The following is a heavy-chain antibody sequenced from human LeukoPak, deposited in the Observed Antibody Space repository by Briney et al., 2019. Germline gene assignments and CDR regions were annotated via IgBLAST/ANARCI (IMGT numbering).Heavy chain of an antibody. CDR1: GYTFTGYY. V-gene: IGHV1-2*02. CDR2: IDPNSGGT. D-gene: IGHD1-26*01. J-gene: IGHJ4*02. CDR3: ARDKSDLVGATTLDY. Sequence: ASVKVSCKASGYTFTGYYIHWVRQAPGQGLEWMGWIDPNSGGTNYAQKFQGGVTMTRDTSISTAYMELSRLRSDDTAVYYCARDKSDLVGATTLDYWGQGTLVTVSS.